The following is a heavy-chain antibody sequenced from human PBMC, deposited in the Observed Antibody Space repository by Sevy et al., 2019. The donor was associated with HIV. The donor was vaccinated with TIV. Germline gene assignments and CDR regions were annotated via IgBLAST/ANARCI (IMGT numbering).Heavy chain of an antibody. V-gene: IGHV3-21*01. CDR3: ARGEDGYDILTGRYFYYMDV. CDR1: GFTFSSYS. J-gene: IGHJ6*03. CDR2: ISSSSSYI. D-gene: IGHD3-9*01. Sequence: GGSLRLSCAASGFTFSSYSMNWVRQAPGKGLEWVSSISSSSSYIYYADSVKGRFTISRDNAKNSLYLQMNSLRAEDTAVYYCARGEDGYDILTGRYFYYMDVWGKGTTVTVSS.